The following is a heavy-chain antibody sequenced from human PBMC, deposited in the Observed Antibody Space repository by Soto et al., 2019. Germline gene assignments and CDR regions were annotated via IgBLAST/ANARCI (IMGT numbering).Heavy chain of an antibody. CDR3: ARMAHPSSGWGNYYYGMDV. V-gene: IGHV3-23*01. J-gene: IGHJ6*02. D-gene: IGHD6-19*01. Sequence: EVQLLESGGGLVQPGGSLRLSCAASGFTFSSYAMSWVRQAPGKGLEWVSAISGSGGSTYYADSVKGRFTISRDNSKNTLYLQMNSLRAEDTAVYYCARMAHPSSGWGNYYYGMDVWGQGTTVTVSS. CDR2: ISGSGGST. CDR1: GFTFSSYA.